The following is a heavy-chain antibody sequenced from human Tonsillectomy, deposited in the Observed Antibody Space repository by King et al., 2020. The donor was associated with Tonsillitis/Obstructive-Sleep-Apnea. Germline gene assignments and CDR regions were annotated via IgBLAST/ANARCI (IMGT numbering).Heavy chain of an antibody. V-gene: IGHV1-18*01. D-gene: IGHD3-22*01. J-gene: IGHJ4*02. Sequence: QLVQSGAEVKKPGASVKVSCKASGYTFTSYGISWVRQAPGQGLEWMAWISAHNGHTNYAQKLQGRVTMTTDASTSTAYMELRSLRSDDTAVYYCARDSMSHYYDSSAYYPFNYWGQGTLVTVSS. CDR2: ISAHNGHT. CDR1: GYTFTSYG. CDR3: ARDSMSHYYDSSAYYPFNY.